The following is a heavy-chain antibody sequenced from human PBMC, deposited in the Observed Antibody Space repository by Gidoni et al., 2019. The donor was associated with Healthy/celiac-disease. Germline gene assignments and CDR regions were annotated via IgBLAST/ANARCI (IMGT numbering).Heavy chain of an antibody. CDR3: ARDTPLKNHYGSGSYYAFDI. D-gene: IGHD3-10*01. CDR1: AGSISRGGYS. Sequence: QLQLQESGSGLVKPSPTLSRTCAASAGSISRGGYSWSWIRQPPGKGLEWIGYIYHSGSTYYNPSLKRRVTISVDRSKNHFSLKLSSVTAADTAVYYFARDTPLKNHYGSGSYYAFDIWGQGTMVTVSS. CDR2: IYHSGST. V-gene: IGHV4-30-2*01. J-gene: IGHJ3*02.